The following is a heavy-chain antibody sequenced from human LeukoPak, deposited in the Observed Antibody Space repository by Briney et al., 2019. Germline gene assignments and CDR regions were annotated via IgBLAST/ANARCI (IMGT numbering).Heavy chain of an antibody. CDR2: INPSGGST. CDR3: ARDLARVRVPAAIGDY. J-gene: IGHJ4*02. D-gene: IGHD2-2*02. CDR1: GYTFTSYY. V-gene: IGHV1-46*01. Sequence: ASVKVSCKASGYTFTSYYMHWVRQAPGQGLEWMGIINPSGGSTSYAQKFQGRVTMTRDTSTSTVYMELSSLRSEDTAVYYCARDLARVRVPAAIGDYWGQGTLVTVSS.